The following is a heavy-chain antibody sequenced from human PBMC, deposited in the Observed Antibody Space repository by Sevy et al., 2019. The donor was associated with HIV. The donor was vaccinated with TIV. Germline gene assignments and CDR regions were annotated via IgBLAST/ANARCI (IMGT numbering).Heavy chain of an antibody. J-gene: IGHJ4*02. Sequence: SETLSLTCTVSGGSISSYYWSWIRQPPGKGLEWNGYIYYSGSTNYNPSLKSRVTISVDTSKNQFSLKLSSVTAADTAVYYCARTHYDSSGYYYPSAHYYFDYWGQGTLVTVSS. D-gene: IGHD3-22*01. CDR3: ARTHYDSSGYYYPSAHYYFDY. V-gene: IGHV4-59*01. CDR1: GGSISSYY. CDR2: IYYSGST.